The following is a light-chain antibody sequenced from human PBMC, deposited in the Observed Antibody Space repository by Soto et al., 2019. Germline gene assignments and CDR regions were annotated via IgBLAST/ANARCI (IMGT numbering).Light chain of an antibody. CDR1: SSDIGNYNA. J-gene: IGLJ1*01. V-gene: IGLV2-14*01. Sequence: ALTQPASVSGSPGQSITIPCTGTSSDIGNYNAVSWYQQHPGKAPKLIIHGVTNRPSGVSHRFSGSKSDYTASLTISGLQAEDEGDYCSSYTTAYFYVFGTGTKVNVL. CDR2: GVT. CDR3: SSYTTAYFYV.